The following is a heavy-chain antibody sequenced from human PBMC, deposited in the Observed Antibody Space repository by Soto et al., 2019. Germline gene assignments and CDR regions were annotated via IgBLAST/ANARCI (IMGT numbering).Heavy chain of an antibody. J-gene: IGHJ5*01. D-gene: IGHD3-10*01. V-gene: IGHV3-21*01. CDR2: ISSGSSYI. CDR3: ARDILSGGAYPDS. Sequence: GSLRTSFAASGFTFSAYNMNWVRQAPGKGLEWISSISSGSSYIYYAGSVKGRFTISRDNAKNSLFLQMNSLRADDTAVYYCARDILSGGAYPDSWGQGTKVTVSS. CDR1: GFTFSAYN.